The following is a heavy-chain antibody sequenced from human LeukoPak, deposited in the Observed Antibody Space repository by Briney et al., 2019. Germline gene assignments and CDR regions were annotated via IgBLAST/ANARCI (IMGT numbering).Heavy chain of an antibody. V-gene: IGHV3-7*01. CDR1: GFTLSNYW. J-gene: IGHJ5*02. CDR2: IRQDGSEK. Sequence: AGGSLRLSCAASGFTLSNYWMSWVRQAPGKGLEWVANIRQDGSEKQYVDSVKGRFTISRDNAKNSLYLQMNSLRAEDMAVFFCMRESRSGTSSWGQGTLVTVSS. D-gene: IGHD3-10*01. CDR3: MRESRSGTSS.